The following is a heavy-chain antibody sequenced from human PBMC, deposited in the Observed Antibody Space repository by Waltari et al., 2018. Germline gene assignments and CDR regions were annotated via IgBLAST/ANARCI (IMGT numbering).Heavy chain of an antibody. CDR1: GGSISSSSYY. J-gene: IGHJ4*02. Sequence: QLQLQASGPGLVKPSETLSLTCPVSGGSISSSSYYWGWIRQPPGKGLEWIGSIYYSGSTYYNPSLKSRVTISVDTSKNQFSLKLSSVTAADTAVYYCARGSSSWYYFDYWGQGTLVTVSS. CDR2: IYYSGST. D-gene: IGHD6-13*01. V-gene: IGHV4-39*07. CDR3: ARGSSSWYYFDY.